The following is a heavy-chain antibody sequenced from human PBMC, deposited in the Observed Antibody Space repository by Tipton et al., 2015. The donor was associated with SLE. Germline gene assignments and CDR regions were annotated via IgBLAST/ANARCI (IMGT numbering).Heavy chain of an antibody. D-gene: IGHD3-16*01. J-gene: IGHJ4*02. Sequence: SLRLSCAASGFTFRNYYMIWIRQAPGKGLEWVSFINSRGNIIYYADSVKGRFTISRDNAQNSLYLQMNSLGAEDTALYYCAKGTSDSICGSPAPFDQWGQGTPVTVSS. CDR3: AKGTSDSICGSPAPFDQ. CDR1: GFTFRNYY. V-gene: IGHV3-11*01. CDR2: INSRGNII.